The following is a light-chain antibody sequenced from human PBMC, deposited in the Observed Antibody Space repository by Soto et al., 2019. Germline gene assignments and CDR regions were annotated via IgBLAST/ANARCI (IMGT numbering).Light chain of an antibody. CDR3: SSYTGNANYV. CDR1: TSDVGDYNY. V-gene: IGLV2-8*01. J-gene: IGLJ1*01. CDR2: EVN. Sequence: QSALTQPPSASGSPGQSVTISCIGTTSDVGDYNYVSWYQHHPGKAPKLMIFEVNKRPAGVPNRFSGSKSGNTASLTISGLQADDEADYYCSSYTGNANYVFGTGTKVTVL.